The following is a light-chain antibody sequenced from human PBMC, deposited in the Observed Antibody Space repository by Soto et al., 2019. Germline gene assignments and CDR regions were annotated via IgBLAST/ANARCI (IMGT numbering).Light chain of an antibody. J-gene: IGKJ5*01. CDR2: GAS. V-gene: IGKV3-20*01. Sequence: EIVLTQSPGTLSLSPGERATLSCRASQSVSSSYLAWYQQKPGQAPRLLICGASSRATSIPDTFSGSGSGTDFTLTISRLEPEDFSVYYCQQYGSSPSITFGQGTRLEIK. CDR1: QSVSSSY. CDR3: QQYGSSPSIT.